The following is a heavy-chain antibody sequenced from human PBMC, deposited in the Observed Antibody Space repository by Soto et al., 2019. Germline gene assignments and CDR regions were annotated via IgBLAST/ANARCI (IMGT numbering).Heavy chain of an antibody. CDR1: GFTFSSYT. CDR2: ISSSGGST. Sequence: EVQLLESGGGLVQPGGSLRLSCAASGFTFSSYTMSWVRQGPGKGLEWVSGISSSGGSTVYADSVQGRFTISRDNFKKPLYLQMNSPRAEDTAVYYCAKGGGDYWGQGTPVTVSS. D-gene: IGHD3-10*01. CDR3: AKGGGDY. J-gene: IGHJ4*02. V-gene: IGHV3-23*01.